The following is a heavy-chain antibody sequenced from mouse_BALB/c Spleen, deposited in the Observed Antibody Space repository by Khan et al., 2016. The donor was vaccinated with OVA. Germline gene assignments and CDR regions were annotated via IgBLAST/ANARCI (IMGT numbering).Heavy chain of an antibody. Sequence: QVQLKESGAELVKPGASVKLSCKASGYIFTSYYMYWVKQRPGQGLEWIGEINPNNGGTNFNEKFKNKATLTVDKSSSTTYMQLSSMTSEDSAVXYCIRSGYGSFAYGGPGTLVTVAA. V-gene: IGHV1-53*01. CDR3: IRSGYGSFAY. CDR1: GYIFTSYY. CDR2: INPNNGGT. J-gene: IGHJ3*01. D-gene: IGHD2-2*01.